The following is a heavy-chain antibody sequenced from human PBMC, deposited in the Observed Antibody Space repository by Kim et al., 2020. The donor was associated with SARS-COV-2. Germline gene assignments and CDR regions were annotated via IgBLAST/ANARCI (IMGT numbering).Heavy chain of an antibody. CDR1: GGSFSGYY. D-gene: IGHD2-2*02. CDR2: INHSGST. V-gene: IGHV4-34*01. Sequence: SETLSLTCAVYGGSFSGYYWSWIRQPPGKGLEWIGEINHSGSTNYNPSLKSRVTISVDTSKNQFSLKLSSVTAADTAVYYCARGPLGYCSSTSCYRFDY. CDR3: ARGPLGYCSSTSCYRFDY. J-gene: IGHJ4*01.